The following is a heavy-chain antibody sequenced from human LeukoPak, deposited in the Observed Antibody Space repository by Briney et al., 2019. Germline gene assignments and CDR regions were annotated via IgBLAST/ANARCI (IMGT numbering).Heavy chain of an antibody. D-gene: IGHD4-17*01. J-gene: IGHJ4*02. V-gene: IGHV4-38-2*02. CDR2: IYHSGST. Sequence: SETLSLTCAVSGYSISSGYYWGWIRQPPGRGLEWIGSIYHSGSTYYNPSLKSRVTMSVDTSKNQFFLKLSSVTAADTAVYYCARDGDYVYFDYWGQGTLVTVSS. CDR3: ARDGDYVYFDY. CDR1: GYSISSGYY.